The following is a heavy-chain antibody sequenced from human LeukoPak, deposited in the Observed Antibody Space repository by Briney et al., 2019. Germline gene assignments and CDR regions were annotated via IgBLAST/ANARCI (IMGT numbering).Heavy chain of an antibody. CDR1: GGSISSNNYY. CDR3: ARRPGDYDSSGYGCFDY. Sequence: SENLSLTCTVSGGSISSNNYYWGWIRQPPGKGLEWIGNIYYSGSAYYNPSLKSRVTISVDTSKNQFSLKLSSVTAADTAVYYCARRPGDYDSSGYGCFDYWGQGTLVTVSS. J-gene: IGHJ4*02. V-gene: IGHV4-39*07. CDR2: IYYSGSA. D-gene: IGHD3-22*01.